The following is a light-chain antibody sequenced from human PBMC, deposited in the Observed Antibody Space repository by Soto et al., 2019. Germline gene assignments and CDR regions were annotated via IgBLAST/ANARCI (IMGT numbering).Light chain of an antibody. CDR3: QQANTFPIT. CDR1: QDILSW. Sequence: DIQMTQSPSSVSASVGDTVTITCRASQDILSWLAWYQQKPGEAPRLLIYASSNLQSGVPPRFTGSRSGADFTLTSSSLQPEDFATYYCQQANTFPITFGPGTRLDIK. V-gene: IGKV1-12*01. J-gene: IGKJ3*01. CDR2: ASS.